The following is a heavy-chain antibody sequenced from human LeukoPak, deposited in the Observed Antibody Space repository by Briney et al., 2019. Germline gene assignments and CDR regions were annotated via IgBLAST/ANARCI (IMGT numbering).Heavy chain of an antibody. CDR3: AKGGYSYGEAFDY. V-gene: IGHV3-9*01. D-gene: IGHD5-18*01. J-gene: IGHJ4*02. Sequence: GRSLRLSCAASGFTFDDYAMHWVRQAPGKGLEWVSGISWNSGSIGYADSVKGRFTISRDNAKNSLYLQMNSLRAEDTALYYCAKGGYSYGEAFDYWAREPWSPSPQ. CDR1: GFTFDDYA. CDR2: ISWNSGSI.